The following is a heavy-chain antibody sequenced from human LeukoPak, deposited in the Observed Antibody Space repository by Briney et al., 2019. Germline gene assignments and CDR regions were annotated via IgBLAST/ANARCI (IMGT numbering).Heavy chain of an antibody. CDR2: ISGSGGST. J-gene: IGHJ5*02. CDR3: AKDMYYYDSSGYLNPNWFDP. V-gene: IGHV3-23*01. D-gene: IGHD3-22*01. CDR1: GFTFSSYA. Sequence: GGSLRLSCAASGFTFSSYAMSWVRQAPGKGLEWVSAISGSGGSTYYADSVKGRFTISRDNSKNTLYLQMNSLRAEDTAVYYCAKDMYYYDSSGYLNPNWFDPGGQGTLVTVSS.